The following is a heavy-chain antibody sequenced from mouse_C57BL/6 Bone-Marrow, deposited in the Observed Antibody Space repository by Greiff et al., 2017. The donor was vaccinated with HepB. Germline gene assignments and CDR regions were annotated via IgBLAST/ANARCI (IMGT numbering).Heavy chain of an antibody. CDR1: GYAFSSSW. CDR2: IYPGDGDT. Sequence: QVQLKESGPELVKPGASVKISCKASGYAFSSSWMNWVKQRPGKGLEWIGRIYPGDGDTNYNGKFKGKATLTADKSSSTAYMQLSSLTSEDSAVYFCARCYDYPSSYWYFDVWGTGTTVTVSS. D-gene: IGHD2-4*01. J-gene: IGHJ1*03. CDR3: ARCYDYPSSYWYFDV. V-gene: IGHV1-82*01.